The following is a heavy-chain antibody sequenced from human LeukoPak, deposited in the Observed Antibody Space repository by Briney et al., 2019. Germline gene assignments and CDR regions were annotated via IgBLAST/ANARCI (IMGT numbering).Heavy chain of an antibody. CDR3: TRHYYGSGSYYNGYYYYGMDV. CDR1: GFTFGDYA. CDR2: IRSKAYGGTT. D-gene: IGHD3-10*01. V-gene: IGHV3-49*04. Sequence: PGRSLRLSCTASGFTFGDYAMSWVRQAPGKGLEWVGFIRSKAYGGTTEYAASVKGRFTISRDDSKSIAYLQMNSLKTEDTAVYYCTRHYYGSGSYYNGYYYYGMDVWGQGTTVTVSS. J-gene: IGHJ6*02.